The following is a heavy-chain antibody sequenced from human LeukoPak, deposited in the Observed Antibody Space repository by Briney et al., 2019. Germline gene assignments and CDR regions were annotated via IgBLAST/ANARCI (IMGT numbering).Heavy chain of an antibody. CDR3: AKDTGGDSRPFDY. D-gene: IGHD2-21*02. CDR2: ISGSGGST. V-gene: IGHV3-23*01. CDR1: GFRFNNYA. J-gene: IGHJ4*02. Sequence: GGSLRLSCAVSGFRFNNYAMHWVRQAPGKGLEWVSAISGSGGSTYYADSVKGRFTISRDNSKNTLYLQMNSLRAEDTAVYYCAKDTGGDSRPFDYWGQGTLVTVSS.